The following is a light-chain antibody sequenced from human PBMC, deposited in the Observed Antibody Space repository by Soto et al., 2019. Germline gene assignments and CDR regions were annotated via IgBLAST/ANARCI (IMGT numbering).Light chain of an antibody. Sequence: DIQMTQSPSSVSASVGDRVTITCRASQGISGWLAWYRQKPGKAPKLLISGVSRLQSGVPSSVSGSGAGTDFNLTISSLQPEDGAKYFCQQANSLPLTFGGGTKVEIK. CDR2: GVS. J-gene: IGKJ4*01. CDR3: QQANSLPLT. V-gene: IGKV1-12*01. CDR1: QGISGW.